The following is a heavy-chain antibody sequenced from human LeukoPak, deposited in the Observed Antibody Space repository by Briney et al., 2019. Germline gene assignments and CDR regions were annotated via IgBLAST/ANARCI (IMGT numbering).Heavy chain of an antibody. D-gene: IGHD2-21*02. Sequence: GGSLRLSCAASGFTFSNYWMHWVGQAPGEALMWVSRIKSDGSSTTYADSVKGRFTISRDNAKNTLYLRMNSLRAEDTAVYYCSRDSLSSCGGDCYSGLDVWGQGTTVTVSS. CDR1: GFTFSNYW. CDR2: IKSDGSST. J-gene: IGHJ6*02. V-gene: IGHV3-74*01. CDR3: SRDSLSSCGGDCYSGLDV.